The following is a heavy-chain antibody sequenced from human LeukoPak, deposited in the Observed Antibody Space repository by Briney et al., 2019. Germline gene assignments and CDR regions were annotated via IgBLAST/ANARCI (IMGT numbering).Heavy chain of an antibody. J-gene: IGHJ3*01. CDR1: GGAFSDFA. CDR3: ARASQTFGTKYNVFDV. CDR2: ITPTFGTT. Sequence: SVKVSCTTSGGAFSDFAIYWMRQAPGHGLEWMGRITPTFGTTNYAQKFEDRVTISLDGPTNTAYMEMSSLRSEDTAVYYCARASQTFGTKYNVFDVWGQGTMIIVSS. V-gene: IGHV1-69*15. D-gene: IGHD3-16*01.